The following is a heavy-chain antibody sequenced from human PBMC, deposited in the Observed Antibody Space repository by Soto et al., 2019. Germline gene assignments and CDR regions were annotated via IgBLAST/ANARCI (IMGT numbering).Heavy chain of an antibody. CDR3: ARQVGDYYFDY. CDR2: IFFNGSP. V-gene: IGHV4-39*01. Sequence: SETLSLTCAVPGGFIRSTSYYWAWIRQPPGKGLEWIGSIFFNGSPDYNPSLQSRVTISVDTSKNQFSLKLSSVAAADTAVYFCARQVGDYYFDYWGQGTLVTVSS. D-gene: IGHD4-17*01. CDR1: GGFIRSTSYY. J-gene: IGHJ4*02.